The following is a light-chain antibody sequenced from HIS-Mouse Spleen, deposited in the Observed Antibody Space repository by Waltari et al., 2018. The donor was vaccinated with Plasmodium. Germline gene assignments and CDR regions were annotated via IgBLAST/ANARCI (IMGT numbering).Light chain of an antibody. CDR1: QSVSSN. CDR3: QQYNNWSFT. Sequence: EILLTQSQATLSVSPGERATIACRASQSVSSNLAWYQQKPGQAPRLLIYGASTRATGIPARFSGSGSGTEFTLTISSLQSEDFAVYYCQQYNNWSFTFGPGTKVDIK. V-gene: IGKV3-15*01. J-gene: IGKJ3*01. CDR2: GAS.